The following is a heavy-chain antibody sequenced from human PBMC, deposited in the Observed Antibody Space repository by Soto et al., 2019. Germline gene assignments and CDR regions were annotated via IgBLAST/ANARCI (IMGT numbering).Heavy chain of an antibody. CDR3: ARDPYYGSGRVDY. D-gene: IGHD3-10*01. CDR1: GGSISSSDYY. CDR2: IYYSGST. Sequence: QVQLQESGPGLVKPSQTLSLTCTVSGGSISSSDYYWSWIRQPPGKGLEWIGYIYYSGSTYYNPSLKSRVTLSLDTSKNQFSMKLNSVTAADTAVYYCARDPYYGSGRVDYWGQGTLVTVSS. V-gene: IGHV4-30-4*01. J-gene: IGHJ4*02.